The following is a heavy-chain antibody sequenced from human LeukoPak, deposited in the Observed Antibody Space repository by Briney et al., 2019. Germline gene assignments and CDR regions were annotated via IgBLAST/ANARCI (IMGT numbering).Heavy chain of an antibody. CDR2: ISSSGSYI. CDR3: AREIGLVAADF. J-gene: IGHJ4*02. CDR1: GFTFNTYS. Sequence: PGGSLRLSCAASGFTFNTYSMTWVRQAPGKGLEWVSSISSSGSYIYYAGSLKGRFTISRDNAKNSLYLQMNSLRAEDTAVYYCAREIGLVAADFWGQGTLVTVSS. V-gene: IGHV3-21*01. D-gene: IGHD5-12*01.